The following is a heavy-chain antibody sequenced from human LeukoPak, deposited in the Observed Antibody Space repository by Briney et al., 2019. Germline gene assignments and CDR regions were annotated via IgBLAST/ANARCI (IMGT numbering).Heavy chain of an antibody. CDR3: ARHSLYSSGWSYFDY. J-gene: IGHJ4*02. Sequence: ASVKVSCKASGYTFTSYGISWVRQAPGQGLEWMGWISAYNGNTNYAQKLQGRVTMTTDTSTSTAYMELRSLRSDDTAVYYCARHSLYSSGWSYFDYWGQGTLVTVSS. D-gene: IGHD6-19*01. CDR2: ISAYNGNT. CDR1: GYTFTSYG. V-gene: IGHV1-18*01.